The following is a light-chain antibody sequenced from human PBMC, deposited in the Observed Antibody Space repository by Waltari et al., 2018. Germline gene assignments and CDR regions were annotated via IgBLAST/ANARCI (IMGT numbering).Light chain of an antibody. Sequence: QSALTHPRAVSGSPGQSVTISCTATSSDLGAAHFVSWYQHHPGKAPKLMIYDVSKRPSGVPDRFSGSKSGNTASLTISGLQAEDEADYYCCSYAGSYTFGVFGGGTKVTVL. CDR2: DVS. CDR3: CSYAGSYTFGV. CDR1: SSDLGAAHF. J-gene: IGLJ2*01. V-gene: IGLV2-11*01.